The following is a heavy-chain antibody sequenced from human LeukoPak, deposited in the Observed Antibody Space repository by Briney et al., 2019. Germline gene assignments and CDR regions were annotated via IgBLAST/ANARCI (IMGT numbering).Heavy chain of an antibody. Sequence: SETLSFTCSVAGDSINGYFWSWIRQPPGKGLEYIGYIYSGGITNYNPSLKSRVSMSIDTSKNQFSLRLSSLTAADTAVYYCAKLRQGAILPAYYYFDHWGQGTLVTVSS. CDR1: GDSINGYF. CDR2: IYSGGIT. J-gene: IGHJ4*02. V-gene: IGHV4-59*08. CDR3: AKLRQGAILPAYYYFDH. D-gene: IGHD3-9*01.